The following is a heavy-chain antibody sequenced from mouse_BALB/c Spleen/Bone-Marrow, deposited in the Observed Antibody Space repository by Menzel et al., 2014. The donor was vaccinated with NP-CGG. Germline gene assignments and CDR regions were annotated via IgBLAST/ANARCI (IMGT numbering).Heavy chain of an antibody. CDR2: INPDSSTI. CDR1: GFDFSRYW. V-gene: IGHV4-1*02. D-gene: IGHD1-1*01. CDR3: ERLSYYGRFAY. J-gene: IGHJ3*01. Sequence: VKLVESGGGLVQPGGSLKLSCAASGFDFSRYWMSWVRQAPGKGLEWIGEINPDSSTINYTPSLKDKFIISRDNAKNTLYLQMSKVRSEDTALYYCERLSYYGRFAYWGQGTLVTVSA.